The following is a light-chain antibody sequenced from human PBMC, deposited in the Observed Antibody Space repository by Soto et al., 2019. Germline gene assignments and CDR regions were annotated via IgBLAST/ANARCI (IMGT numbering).Light chain of an antibody. CDR3: QQRSNWPWT. J-gene: IGKJ4*01. V-gene: IGKV3-11*01. CDR1: QSVSSY. CDR2: DTS. Sequence: EIVLTQSPATLSLSPGERATLSCRASQSVSSYLAWYQQKPGRAPRLLMCDTSNRATGIPARFSGSGSGTDFTLTISSLEPEDFAVYYCQQRSNWPWTFGGGTKVEIK.